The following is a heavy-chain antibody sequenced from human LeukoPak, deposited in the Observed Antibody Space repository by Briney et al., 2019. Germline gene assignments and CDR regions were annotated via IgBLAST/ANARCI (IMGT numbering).Heavy chain of an antibody. CDR2: IIPIFGTA. J-gene: IGHJ4*02. D-gene: IGHD5-12*01. V-gene: IGHV1-69*01. CDR3: ARYSGYDFNPGLDY. Sequence: SVKVSCKASGGTYSSYAISWVRQAPGQGLEWMGGIIPIFGTANYAQKFQGRVTITADESTSTAYMELSSLIAEDTAVYYCARYSGYDFNPGLDYWGQGTLVTVSS. CDR1: GGTYSSYA.